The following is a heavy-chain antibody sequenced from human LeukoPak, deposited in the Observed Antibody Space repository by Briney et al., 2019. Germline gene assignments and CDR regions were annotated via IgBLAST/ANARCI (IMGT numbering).Heavy chain of an antibody. J-gene: IGHJ4*02. CDR2: IYYSGST. CDR1: GGSISSGGYY. D-gene: IGHD3-10*01. V-gene: IGHV4-61*08. CDR3: ASYGSGSYHPFDY. Sequence: TSETLSLTCTVSGGSISSGGYYWSWIRQPPGKGLEWIGYIYYSGSTNYNPSLKSRVTISVDTSKNQFSLKLSSVTAADTAVYYCASYGSGSYHPFDYWGQGTLVTVSS.